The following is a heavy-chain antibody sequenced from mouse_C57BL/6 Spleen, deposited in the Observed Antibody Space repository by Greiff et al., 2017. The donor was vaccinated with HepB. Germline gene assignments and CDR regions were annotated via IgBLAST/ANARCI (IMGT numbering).Heavy chain of an antibody. D-gene: IGHD1-1*01. V-gene: IGHV1-55*01. CDR2: IYPGSGST. CDR3: ARGSNYYGPFDY. Sequence: QVQLQQPGAELVKPGASVKMSCKASGYTFTSYWITWVKQRPGQGLEWIGDIYPGSGSTNYNEKFKSKATLTVDTSSSTAYMQLSSLTSEDSAVYYCARGSNYYGPFDYWGQGTTLTVSS. J-gene: IGHJ2*01. CDR1: GYTFTSYW.